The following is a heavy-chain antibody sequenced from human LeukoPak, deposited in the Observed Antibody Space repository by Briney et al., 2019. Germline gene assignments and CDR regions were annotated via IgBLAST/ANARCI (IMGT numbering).Heavy chain of an antibody. CDR2: IHNSGST. CDR3: ARDNLQLYDILTGYKSYFDY. V-gene: IGHV4-39*02. D-gene: IGHD3-9*01. Sequence: PSETLSLTCTVSGGSISSSAYHWGWIRQPPGTGLEWIGSIHNSGSTYYNPSLRSRVTISVRTSKNQFSLKLSSVTAADTAVYYCARDNLQLYDILTGYKSYFDYWGQGTLVTVSS. J-gene: IGHJ4*02. CDR1: GGSISSSAYH.